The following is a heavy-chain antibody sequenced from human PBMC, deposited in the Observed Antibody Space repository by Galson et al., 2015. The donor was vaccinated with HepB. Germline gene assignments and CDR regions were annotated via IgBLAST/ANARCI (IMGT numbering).Heavy chain of an antibody. CDR2: IIPIFGTA. Sequence: SVKVSCKASGGTFSCYAISWVRQAPGQGLEWMGGIIPIFGTANYAQKFQGRVTITADESTSTAYMELSSLRSEDTAVYYCAVQGGDIVVVPAANFDYWGQGTLVTVSS. CDR3: AVQGGDIVVVPAANFDY. V-gene: IGHV1-69*13. J-gene: IGHJ4*02. CDR1: GGTFSCYA. D-gene: IGHD2-2*01.